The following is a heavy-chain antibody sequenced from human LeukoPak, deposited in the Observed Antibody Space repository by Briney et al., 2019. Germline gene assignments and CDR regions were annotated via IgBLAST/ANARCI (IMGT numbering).Heavy chain of an antibody. V-gene: IGHV4-4*07. CDR3: AREAVDYGSGSHDY. CDR2: VHRSGST. J-gene: IGHJ4*02. CDR1: GAYIGSFY. D-gene: IGHD3-10*01. Sequence: SETLSLTCTVSGAYIGSFYWSWIRQPTGKGLEWIGRVHRSGSTNYIPSMKSRATMSVDTSKNQLSLKLNTVTAADTAMYYCAREAVDYGSGSHDYWGQGILVTVSS.